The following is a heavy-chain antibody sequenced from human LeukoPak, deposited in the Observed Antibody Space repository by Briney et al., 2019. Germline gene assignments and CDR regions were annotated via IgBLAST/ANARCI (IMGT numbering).Heavy chain of an antibody. CDR1: GGSISSSSYY. D-gene: IGHD3-3*01. V-gene: IGHV4-39*07. CDR3: ARVNYDFWRTKDWFDP. CDR2: IYYSGST. Sequence: SETLSLTCTVSGGSISSSSYYWGWIRQPPGKGLEWIGSIYYSGSTYYNPSLKSRVTISVDTSKNQFSLKLSSVTAADTAVYYCARVNYDFWRTKDWFDPWGQGTLVTVSS. J-gene: IGHJ5*02.